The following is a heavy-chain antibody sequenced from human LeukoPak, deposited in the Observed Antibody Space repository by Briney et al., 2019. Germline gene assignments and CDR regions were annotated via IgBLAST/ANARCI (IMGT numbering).Heavy chain of an antibody. D-gene: IGHD5-24*01. J-gene: IGHJ5*02. CDR1: GGTFSSYA. CDR2: IIPIFGTA. V-gene: IGHV1-69*05. CDR3: AREVGWLQTHNWFDP. Sequence: SVKVSCKASGGTFSSYAISWVRQAPGQGLEWMGGIIPIFGTANYAQKFQGRVTNTTDESTSTAYMELSSLRSEDTAVYYCAREVGWLQTHNWFDPWGQGTLVTVSS.